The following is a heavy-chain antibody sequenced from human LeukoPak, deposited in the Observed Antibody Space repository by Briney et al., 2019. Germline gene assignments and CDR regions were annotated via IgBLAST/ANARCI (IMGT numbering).Heavy chain of an antibody. J-gene: IGHJ3*02. V-gene: IGHV3-74*01. Sequence: GGSLRLSCAASGFTFSSYWMHWVRQAPGKGLVWVSRINTDGSSTSYADSVKGRFTISRDNAKNTLYLQMNSLRVEDTAVYYCARVLGYCSSTSCSDAFDIWGQGTMVTVSS. D-gene: IGHD2-2*01. CDR3: ARVLGYCSSTSCSDAFDI. CDR2: INTDGSST. CDR1: GFTFSSYW.